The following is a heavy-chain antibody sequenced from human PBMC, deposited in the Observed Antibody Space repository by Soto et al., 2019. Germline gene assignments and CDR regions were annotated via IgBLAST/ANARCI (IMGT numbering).Heavy chain of an antibody. V-gene: IGHV3-21*01. CDR2: ISSSSSYI. CDR3: VRVPRSRNRTSYYFDY. CDR1: GFTFSSYS. J-gene: IGHJ4*02. Sequence: EVQLVESGGGLVKPGGSLRLSCAASGFTFSSYSMNWVRQAPGKGLEWVSSISSSSSYIYYADSVKGRFTISRDNAKNSLYLQMNSLRAEDTAVYYCVRVPRSRNRTSYYFDYWGQGTLVTVSS. D-gene: IGHD1-1*01.